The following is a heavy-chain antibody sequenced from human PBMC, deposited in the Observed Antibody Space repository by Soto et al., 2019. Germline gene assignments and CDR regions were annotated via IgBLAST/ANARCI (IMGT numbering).Heavy chain of an antibody. CDR1: GFTFNTYS. Sequence: EVQLLESGGGLVQPGGSLRLSCAASGFTFNTYSMSWVRQAPGEGLEWVSGIGGGTGATYNADSVKGRFIISRDNAKNTLYLQMNNMRVEDTGGYCCVKNAMSTVNRRGQYFEYLGQGTLGTVSS. CDR3: VKNAMSTVNRRGQYFEY. J-gene: IGHJ4*02. CDR2: IGGGTGAT. V-gene: IGHV3-23*01. D-gene: IGHD4-17*01.